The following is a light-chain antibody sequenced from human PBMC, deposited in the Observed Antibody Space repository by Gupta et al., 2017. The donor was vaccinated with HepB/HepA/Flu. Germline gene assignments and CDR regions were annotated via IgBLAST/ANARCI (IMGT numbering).Light chain of an antibody. CDR2: EVT. V-gene: IGLV2-8*01. Sequence: QSVLTQPPSASGSPGQSVTISCTATSGDLGGHNSVSWYQLHPGKAPKLIIYEVTKRPAGVPDRFSGSKAGNTASLTVSGRQAEDEAEYYCCSDGRDNYYVFGTGTKVTVL. CDR1: SGDLGGHNS. J-gene: IGLJ1*01. CDR3: CSDGRDNYYV.